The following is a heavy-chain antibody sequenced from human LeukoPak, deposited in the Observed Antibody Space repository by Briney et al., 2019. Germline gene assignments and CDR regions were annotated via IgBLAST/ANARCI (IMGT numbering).Heavy chain of an antibody. Sequence: AGGPLRLSCAASGFTFSNYAMSWVRQAPGKGLEWVSTIIDSGGSTYYADSVKGRFTISRDNSKNTLFLQMNSLRAEDTAVYYCAKDRREWNYFDYWGQGTLVTVPS. V-gene: IGHV3-23*01. J-gene: IGHJ4*02. CDR2: IIDSGGST. CDR3: AKDRREWNYFDY. D-gene: IGHD2-8*01. CDR1: GFTFSNYA.